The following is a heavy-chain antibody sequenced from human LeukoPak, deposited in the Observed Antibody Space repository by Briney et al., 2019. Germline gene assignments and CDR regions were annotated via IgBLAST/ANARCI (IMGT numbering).Heavy chain of an antibody. CDR2: LSSSGNA. CDR1: GFSFSDHE. D-gene: IGHD1-14*01. V-gene: IGHV3-43*02. CDR3: AKGDLDRPYYDY. J-gene: IGHJ4*02. Sequence: GGSLRLSCAASGFSFSDHEMNCVRQAPGKGLEWVSYLSSSGNAYYADSVKGRFTISRDNSKNSLYPQMNSLRTEGTALYYCAKGDLDRPYYDYWGQGTLVTVSS.